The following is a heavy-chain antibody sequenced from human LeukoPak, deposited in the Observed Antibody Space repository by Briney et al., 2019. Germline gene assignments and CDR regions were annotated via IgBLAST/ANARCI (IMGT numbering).Heavy chain of an antibody. CDR1: GGSISSDTYY. Sequence: SETLSLTCSVSGGSISSDTYYWGWIRQPPGKGLEWIGTMYYSGNTDYNPSLRSRITISVDTSKNQFYLKLTSVTAADTALYYCALPYFGAGVDAFDIWGQGTRVAVSS. CDR2: MYYSGNT. J-gene: IGHJ3*02. CDR3: ALPYFGAGVDAFDI. D-gene: IGHD3-10*01. V-gene: IGHV4-39*07.